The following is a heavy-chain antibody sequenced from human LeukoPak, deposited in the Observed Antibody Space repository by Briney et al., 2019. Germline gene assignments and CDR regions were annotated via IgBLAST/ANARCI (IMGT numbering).Heavy chain of an antibody. CDR3: ARLFWDYGDLPGLTEINSFDY. CDR1: GGSFSGYY. D-gene: IGHD4-17*01. V-gene: IGHV4-34*01. J-gene: IGHJ4*02. Sequence: SETLSLTCAVYGGSFSGYYWSWIRQPPGKGLEWIGEINHSGSTNYNPSLKSRVTISVDTSKNQFSLKLSSVTAADTAVYYCARLFWDYGDLPGLTEINSFDYWGQGTLVTVSS. CDR2: INHSGST.